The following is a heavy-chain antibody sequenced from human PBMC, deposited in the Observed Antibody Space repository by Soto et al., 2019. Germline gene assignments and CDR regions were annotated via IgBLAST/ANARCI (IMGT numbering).Heavy chain of an antibody. J-gene: IGHJ4*02. CDR1: GGSISSSSYY. CDR2: IYYSGST. Sequence: SETRSLTCTVSGGSISSSSYYWGWIRQPPGKGLEWIGSIYYSGSTYYNPSLKSRVTISVDTSKNQFSLKLSSGTAADTAVYYCARRYRSCFAYWGQGTLVTVSS. V-gene: IGHV4-39*01. CDR3: ARRYRSCFAY. D-gene: IGHD2-2*01.